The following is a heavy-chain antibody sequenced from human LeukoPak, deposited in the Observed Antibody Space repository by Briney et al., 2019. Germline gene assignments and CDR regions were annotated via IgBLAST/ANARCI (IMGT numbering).Heavy chain of an antibody. CDR2: IKQDGSEK. CDR3: ARVVGATFYYYYYYYMDV. CDR1: GGSISSYY. Sequence: ETLSLTCTVSGGSISSYYWSWVRQAPGKGLEWVANIKQDGSEKYYVDSVKGRFTISRDNAKNSLYLQMNSLRAEDTAVYYCARVVGATFYYYYYYYMDVWGKGTTVTVSS. D-gene: IGHD1-26*01. J-gene: IGHJ6*03. V-gene: IGHV3-7*01.